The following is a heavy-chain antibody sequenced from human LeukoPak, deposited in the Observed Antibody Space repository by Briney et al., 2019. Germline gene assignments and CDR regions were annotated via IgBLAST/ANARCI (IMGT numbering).Heavy chain of an antibody. J-gene: IGHJ6*02. CDR3: ARGEFATIFGVVIETYYYGMDV. CDR2: INHSGST. CDR1: GGSFSGYY. V-gene: IGHV4-34*01. Sequence: PETLSLTCAVYGGSFSGYYWSWIRQPPGKGLEWIGEINHSGSTNYNPSLKSRVTISVDTSKNQFSLKLSSVTAADTAVYYCARGEFATIFGVVIETYYYGMDVWGQGTTVTVSS. D-gene: IGHD3-3*01.